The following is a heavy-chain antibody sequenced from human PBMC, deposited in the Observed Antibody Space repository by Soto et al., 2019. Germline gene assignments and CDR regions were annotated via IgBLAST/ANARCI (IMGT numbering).Heavy chain of an antibody. J-gene: IGHJ3*02. Sequence: PGGSLRLSCAASGFTFSSYAMSWVRQAPGKGLEWVAVISYDGSNKYYADSVKGRFTISRDNSKNTLYLQMNSLRAEDTAVYYCASPQERTWELPAFDIWGQGTMVT. V-gene: IGHV3-30-3*01. CDR3: ASPQERTWELPAFDI. CDR2: ISYDGSNK. D-gene: IGHD1-26*01. CDR1: GFTFSSYA.